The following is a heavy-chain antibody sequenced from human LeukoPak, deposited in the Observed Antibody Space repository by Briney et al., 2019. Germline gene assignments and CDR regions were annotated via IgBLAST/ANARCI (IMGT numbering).Heavy chain of an antibody. CDR3: ARGGGVAGTPYNPYDY. CDR2: IYYSGST. CDR1: GGSISSYY. J-gene: IGHJ4*02. D-gene: IGHD6-19*01. Sequence: PSETLSLTCTVSGGSISSYYCSWIRQPPGKGLEWIGYIYYSGSTNYNPSLKSRVTISVDTSKNQFSLKLSSVTAADTAVYYCARGGGVAGTPYNPYDYWGQGTLVTVSS. V-gene: IGHV4-59*01.